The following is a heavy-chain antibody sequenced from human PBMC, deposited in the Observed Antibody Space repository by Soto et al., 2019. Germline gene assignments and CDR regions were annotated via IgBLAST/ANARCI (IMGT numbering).Heavy chain of an antibody. J-gene: IGHJ5*02. CDR2: INHSGST. CDR3: AREGVRSWVDP. V-gene: IGHV4-34*01. CDR1: GGSFSGYY. D-gene: IGHD3-10*01. Sequence: QVQLQQWGAGLLKPSETLSLTCAVYGGSFSGYYWSWIRQAPGKGLEWIGEINHSGSTNYNPSLKSRVTISVDTSKNQFSLKLSSVTAADTAVYYCAREGVRSWVDPWGQGTLVTVSS.